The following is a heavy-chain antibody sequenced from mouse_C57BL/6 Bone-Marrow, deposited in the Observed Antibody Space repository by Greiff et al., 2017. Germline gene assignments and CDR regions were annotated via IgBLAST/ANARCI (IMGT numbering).Heavy chain of an antibody. V-gene: IGHV1-69*01. D-gene: IGHD1-1*01. CDR2: IDPSDSYT. Sequence: VQLQQPGAELVMPGASVKLSCKASGYTFTSYWMHWVKQRPGQGLEWIGEIDPSDSYTNYNQKFKGKSTLTVDKSSSTAYMQLSSLTSEDSAVYYCARSSYYYGSSYYYAMDYWGQGTSVTVSS. CDR1: GYTFTSYW. CDR3: ARSSYYYGSSYYYAMDY. J-gene: IGHJ4*01.